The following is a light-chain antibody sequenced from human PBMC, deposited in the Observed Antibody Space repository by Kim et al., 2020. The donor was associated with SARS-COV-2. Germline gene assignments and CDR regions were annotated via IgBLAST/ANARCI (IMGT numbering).Light chain of an antibody. V-gene: IGKV1-27*01. CDR1: QGIINY. CDR3: QRYNIAPLT. Sequence: ASVGDRVPITCRATQGIINYLAWYQQKPGKVPKLLIYGASTLQSGVPSRFSGSGSGTDFTLTISSLQPEDVATYYCQRYNIAPLTFGGGTKVDIK. CDR2: GAS. J-gene: IGKJ4*01.